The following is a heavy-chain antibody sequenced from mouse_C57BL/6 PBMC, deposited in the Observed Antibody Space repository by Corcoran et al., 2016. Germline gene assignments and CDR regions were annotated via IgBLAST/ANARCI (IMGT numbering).Heavy chain of an antibody. D-gene: IGHD1-1*01. CDR2: IYPGDGDT. CDR1: GYACSSYW. CDR3: AREGYYYGSSPHFDY. Sequence: QVQLQQSGAELVKPGASVKISCIAYGYACSSYWMNWVKQRPGKGLEWIGQIYPGDGDTNYNGKFKGKATLTADKSSSTAYMQLSSLTSEDSAVYFCAREGYYYGSSPHFDYWGQGTTLTVSS. J-gene: IGHJ2*01. V-gene: IGHV1-80*01.